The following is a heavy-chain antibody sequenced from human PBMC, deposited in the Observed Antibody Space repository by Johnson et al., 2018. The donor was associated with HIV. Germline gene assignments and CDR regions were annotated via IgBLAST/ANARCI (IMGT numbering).Heavy chain of an antibody. CDR3: AKSGPRAFDI. D-gene: IGHD2-8*02. J-gene: IGHJ3*02. CDR1: GFTFDDYG. CDR2: ISWNGGSI. V-gene: IGHV3-9*01. Sequence: VQLVESGGGLVQPGRSLRLSCVASGFTFDDYGMHWVRQAPGKGLEWVSGISWNGGSIGYADSVKGRFTIARDNAKNSLYLQMNSLRAEDTAVYYCAKSGPRAFDIWGQGTMVTVSS.